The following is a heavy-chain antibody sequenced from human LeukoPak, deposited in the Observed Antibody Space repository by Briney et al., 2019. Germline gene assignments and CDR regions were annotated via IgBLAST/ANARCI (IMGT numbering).Heavy chain of an antibody. CDR2: IYYSGST. Sequence: SQTLSLTCTVSGGSISSGDYYWSWIRQPPGKGLEWIGYIYYSGSTCYNPSLKSRVTISVDTSKNQFSLKLSSVTAADTAVYYCARERSPAATQSYFDYWGQGTLVTVSS. J-gene: IGHJ4*02. CDR3: ARERSPAATQSYFDY. V-gene: IGHV4-30-4*01. CDR1: GGSISSGDYY. D-gene: IGHD2-15*01.